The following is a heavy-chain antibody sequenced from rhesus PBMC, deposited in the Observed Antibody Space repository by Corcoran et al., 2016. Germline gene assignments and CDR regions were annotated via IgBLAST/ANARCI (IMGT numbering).Heavy chain of an antibody. V-gene: IGHV4S9*01. D-gene: IGHD2-21*01. J-gene: IGHJ6*01. Sequence: QVQLQESGPGLVKPSETLSLTCAVSGGSISDYYYWNWIRQLPGKGLVWFGNIYGNSASTYYYPSLRGRVTIYKDTSKNQFFLKLSSVTAADTAVYYCAREECVLVVVATPGYYYGLDSWGQGVVVTVSS. CDR2: IYGNSAST. CDR3: AREECVLVVVATPGYYYGLDS. CDR1: GGSISDYYY.